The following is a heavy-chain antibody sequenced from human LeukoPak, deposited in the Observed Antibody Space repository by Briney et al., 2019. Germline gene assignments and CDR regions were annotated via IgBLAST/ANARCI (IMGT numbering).Heavy chain of an antibody. Sequence: TPSETLSLTCAVYGGSFSGYYWSWIRQPPGKGLEWIGEINHSGSTNYNPSLKSRVTISVDTSENQFSLKLSSVTAADTAVYYCASRIAAAGPIRYYYYGMDVWGQGTTVTVSS. CDR1: GGSFSGYY. D-gene: IGHD6-13*01. V-gene: IGHV4-34*01. CDR3: ASRIAAAGPIRYYYYGMDV. J-gene: IGHJ6*02. CDR2: INHSGST.